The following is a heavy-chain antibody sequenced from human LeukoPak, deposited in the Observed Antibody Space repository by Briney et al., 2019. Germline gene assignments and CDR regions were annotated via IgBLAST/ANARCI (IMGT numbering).Heavy chain of an antibody. Sequence: GGSLRLSCAASGFTFSSYAMHWVRQAPGKGLEWVAVISYDGYNKYYTDSVKGRITISRDNSKNTLNLQMTSLRAEDTAMYYCAKHHDYGSGYIRGFDSWGQGTLVTVSS. D-gene: IGHD3-3*01. CDR2: ISYDGYNK. CDR3: AKHHDYGSGYIRGFDS. CDR1: GFTFSSYA. J-gene: IGHJ4*02. V-gene: IGHV3-30*18.